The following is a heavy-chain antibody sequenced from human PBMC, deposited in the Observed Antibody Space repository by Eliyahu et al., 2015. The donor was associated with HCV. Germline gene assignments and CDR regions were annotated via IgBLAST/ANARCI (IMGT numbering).Heavy chain of an antibody. CDR1: GYTFTGYY. CDR3: ARDWERITMVRGVIGIDP. CDR2: INPNSGGT. Sequence: QVQLVQSGAEVKKPGASVKVSCKVSGYTFTGYYMHWXRQAPGQGLEWMGWINPNSGGTNYAQKFQGRVTMTRDTSISTAYMELSRLRSDDTAVYYCARDWERITMVRGVIGIDPWGQGTLVTVSS. D-gene: IGHD3-10*01. J-gene: IGHJ5*02. V-gene: IGHV1-2*02.